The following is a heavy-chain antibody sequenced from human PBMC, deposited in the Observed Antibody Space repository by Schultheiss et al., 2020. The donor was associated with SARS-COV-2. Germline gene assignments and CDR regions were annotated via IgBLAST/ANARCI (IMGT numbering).Heavy chain of an antibody. CDR2: LWHDGSHE. CDR3: ARDGGSGTPGVYFDL. V-gene: IGHV3-33*08. Sequence: GGSLRLSCGASGFTFGDYGMHWVRQAPDKGLEWVAVLWHDGSHEDYADSVKGRFTISRDNSKNTLYLQMNSLRAEDTAVFYCARDGGSGTPGVYFDLWGRGTLVTVSS. CDR1: GFTFGDYG. J-gene: IGHJ2*01. D-gene: IGHD1-26*01.